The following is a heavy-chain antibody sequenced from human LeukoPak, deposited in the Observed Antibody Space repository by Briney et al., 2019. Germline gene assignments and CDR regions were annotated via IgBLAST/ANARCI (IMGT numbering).Heavy chain of an antibody. CDR1: GFTFGDYA. D-gene: IGHD6-13*01. J-gene: IGHJ4*02. V-gene: IGHV3-7*03. Sequence: HAGGSLRLSCTASGFTFGDYAMSWVRQAPGKGLEWVANIKEDGSEKYYVDSVKGRFTISRDNAKNTLYLQMNSLRAEDTAVYYCAKVGPDSSRWSTPGYYWGQGTLVTVSS. CDR3: AKVGPDSSRWSTPGYY. CDR2: IKEDGSEK.